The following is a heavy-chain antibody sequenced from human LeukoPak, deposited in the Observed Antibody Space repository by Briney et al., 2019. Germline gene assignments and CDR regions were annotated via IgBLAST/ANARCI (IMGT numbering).Heavy chain of an antibody. CDR3: ARDAVGATEVPED. Sequence: PGGSLRLSCAASGFTFSSYYMSWVRQAPGKGLGWVSRINSDGSSTNYADSVKGRFAISRDNAKNTLYLQMNSLRAEDTAVYYCARDAVGATEVPEDWGQGTLVTVSS. CDR2: INSDGSST. CDR1: GFTFSSYY. J-gene: IGHJ4*02. V-gene: IGHV3-74*01. D-gene: IGHD1-26*01.